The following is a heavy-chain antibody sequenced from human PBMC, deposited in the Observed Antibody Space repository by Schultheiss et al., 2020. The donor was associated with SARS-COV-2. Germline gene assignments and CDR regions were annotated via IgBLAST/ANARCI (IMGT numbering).Heavy chain of an antibody. J-gene: IGHJ5*02. Sequence: SETLSLTCAVYGGSFSGYYWSWIRQHPGKGLEWIGYIYYSGSTNYNPSLKSRVTISVDTSKNQFSLKLSSVTAADTAVYYCARVRAGYSLNWFDPWGQGTLVTVSS. D-gene: IGHD6-13*01. CDR2: IYYSGST. CDR1: GGSFSGYY. V-gene: IGHV4-59*12. CDR3: ARVRAGYSLNWFDP.